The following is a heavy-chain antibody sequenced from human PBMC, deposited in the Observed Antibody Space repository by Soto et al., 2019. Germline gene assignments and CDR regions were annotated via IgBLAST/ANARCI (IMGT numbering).Heavy chain of an antibody. J-gene: IGHJ6*02. Sequence: QVQLVQSGAEVKKPGSSVKVPCKASGGTFSSYAISWVRQAPGQGLEWMGGIIPIFGTANYAQKFQGRVTITADESTGTAYMELSSLRSEDTAVYYCARHVPAAGYYYGMDVWGQGTTVTVSS. CDR3: ARHVPAAGYYYGMDV. CDR1: GGTFSSYA. D-gene: IGHD2-2*01. V-gene: IGHV1-69*12. CDR2: IIPIFGTA.